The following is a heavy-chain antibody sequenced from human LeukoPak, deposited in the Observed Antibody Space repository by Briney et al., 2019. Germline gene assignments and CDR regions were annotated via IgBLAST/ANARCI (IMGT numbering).Heavy chain of an antibody. Sequence: LPGGSLRLSCAASGFTFSNYAMRWVRQAPGKGLEWVSGISGSGDSTYYADSVKGRFTISRDNSKNTLYLRMNSLRAEDTAVYYCARTTEGGYTYGYFYYYYMDVWGKGTTVTISS. V-gene: IGHV3-23*01. CDR1: GFTFSNYA. D-gene: IGHD5-18*01. J-gene: IGHJ6*03. CDR2: ISGSGDST. CDR3: ARTTEGGYTYGYFYYYYMDV.